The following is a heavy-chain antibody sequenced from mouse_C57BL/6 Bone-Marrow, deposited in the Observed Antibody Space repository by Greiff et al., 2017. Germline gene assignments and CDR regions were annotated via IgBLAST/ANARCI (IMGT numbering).Heavy chain of an antibody. Sequence: EVQLVESGGDLVKPGGSLKLSCAASGFTFSSYGMSWVRQTPDKRLEWVATISSGGSYTYYPDSVKGRFTISRDNAKTTLYLQMSSLKSEDTAMYYWARGPAGEKAYWGQGTLVTVSA. J-gene: IGHJ3*01. V-gene: IGHV5-6*01. D-gene: IGHD3-1*01. CDR1: GFTFSSYG. CDR2: ISSGGSYT. CDR3: ARGPAGEKAY.